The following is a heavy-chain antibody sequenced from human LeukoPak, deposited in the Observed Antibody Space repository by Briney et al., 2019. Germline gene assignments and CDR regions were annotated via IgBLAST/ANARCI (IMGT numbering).Heavy chain of an antibody. CDR3: ARDRVGATKEMDAFDI. CDR1: GFTFSSYW. CDR2: IKQDGSEK. J-gene: IGHJ3*02. D-gene: IGHD1-26*01. V-gene: IGHV3-7*01. Sequence: GGSLRLSCAASGFTFSSYWMSWVRQAPGKGLEWVANIKQDGSEKYYVDSVKGRFTISRDNAKNSLYLQMNSLRAEDTAAYYCARDRVGATKEMDAFDIWGQGTMVTVSS.